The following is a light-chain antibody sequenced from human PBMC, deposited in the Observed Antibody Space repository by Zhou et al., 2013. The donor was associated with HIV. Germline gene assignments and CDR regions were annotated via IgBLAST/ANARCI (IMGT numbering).Light chain of an antibody. V-gene: IGKV3-20*01. CDR1: QSVNTDN. CDR2: GAS. J-gene: IGKJ4*01. CDR3: QQYGSSPLT. Sequence: EIVLTQSPDTLSLSPGEGATLSCRASQSVNTDNVAWYQQKPGQAPRLLISGASTRATGIPVRFSGSGSGTDFTLTISRLEPEDFAVYYCQQYGSSPLTFGGGTKVEIK.